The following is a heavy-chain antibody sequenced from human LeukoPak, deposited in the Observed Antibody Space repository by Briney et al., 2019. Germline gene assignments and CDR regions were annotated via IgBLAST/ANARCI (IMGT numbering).Heavy chain of an antibody. CDR3: ARRRVYDSSGYVYDAFDI. Sequence: ASVKVSCKASGYTFTSYGISWVRQAPGQGLEWMGWISAYNGNTNYAQKLQGRVTMTTDTSTSTAYMELRSLRSDDTAVYYCARRRVYDSSGYVYDAFDIWGQGTMVTVSS. D-gene: IGHD3-22*01. V-gene: IGHV1-18*01. J-gene: IGHJ3*02. CDR2: ISAYNGNT. CDR1: GYTFTSYG.